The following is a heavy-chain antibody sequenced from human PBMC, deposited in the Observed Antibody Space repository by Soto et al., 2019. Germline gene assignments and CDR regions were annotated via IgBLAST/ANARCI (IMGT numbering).Heavy chain of an antibody. CDR2: IIPIFGTA. CDR1: GGTFSSYA. Sequence: SVKVSCKASGGTFSSYAISWVRQAPGQGLEWMGGIIPIFGTANYAQKFQGRVTITADESTSTAYMELSSLRSEDTAVYYCARSFFGELFFDYWGQGTLVTVSS. V-gene: IGHV1-69*13. CDR3: ARSFFGELFFDY. J-gene: IGHJ4*02. D-gene: IGHD3-10*01.